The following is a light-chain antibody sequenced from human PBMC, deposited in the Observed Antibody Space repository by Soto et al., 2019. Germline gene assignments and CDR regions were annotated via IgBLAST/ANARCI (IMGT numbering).Light chain of an antibody. J-gene: IGKJ1*01. CDR1: QSVSSN. CDR2: GAS. V-gene: IGKV3-15*01. CDR3: QQYNNWPPWT. Sequence: EIVMTQSPATLSVSPGERATLSCRASQSVSSNLAWYHQKPGQAPRLLIYGASTRATGIPARFSGSGSGTEFTLTISSLQSEDFAVYYCQQYNNWPPWTFGQGNKVEIK.